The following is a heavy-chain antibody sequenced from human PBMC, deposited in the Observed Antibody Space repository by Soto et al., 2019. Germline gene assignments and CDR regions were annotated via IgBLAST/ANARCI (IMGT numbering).Heavy chain of an antibody. CDR2: IIAIFGTA. Sequence: QVQLVQSGAEVKKPGSSVKVSCKASGGTFSSYAISWVRQAPGQGLEWMGGIIAIFGTANYEQKFQGRVRITADESTSTAYMELSSLRSEDTAVYYCARHRMVRGVIIYFDYWGQGTLVTVSS. D-gene: IGHD3-10*01. V-gene: IGHV1-69*01. CDR3: ARHRMVRGVIIYFDY. J-gene: IGHJ4*02. CDR1: GGTFSSYA.